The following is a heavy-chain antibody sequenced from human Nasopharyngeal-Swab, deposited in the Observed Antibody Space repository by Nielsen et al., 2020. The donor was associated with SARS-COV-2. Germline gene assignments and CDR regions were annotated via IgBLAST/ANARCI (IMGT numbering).Heavy chain of an antibody. V-gene: IGHV4-31*03. J-gene: IGHJ4*02. CDR2: IYYSGST. Sequence: SETLSLTCTVSGGSISSGGYYWSWIRQHSGKGLEWIGYIYYSGSTYYNPSLKSRVTISVDTSKNQFSLKLSSVTAADTAVYYCAREFKGRSSTNRRLGYFDYWGQGTLVTVSS. CDR3: AREFKGRSSTNRRLGYFDY. D-gene: IGHD2-2*01. CDR1: GGSISSGGYY.